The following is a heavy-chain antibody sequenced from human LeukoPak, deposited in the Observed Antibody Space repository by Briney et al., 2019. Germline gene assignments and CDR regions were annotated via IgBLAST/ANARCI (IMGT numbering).Heavy chain of an antibody. CDR3: ARDGRRIQDYWYFDL. Sequence: PGGSLRLSGAASGFTFSDYYMSWIRQAPGKGLEWVSYISSSSGYTNYADSVKGRFTISRDNAKNSLYLQMNSLRAEDTAVYFCARDGRRIQDYWYFDLWGRGTLVTVSS. CDR2: ISSSSGYT. V-gene: IGHV3-11*06. J-gene: IGHJ2*01. D-gene: IGHD5-18*01. CDR1: GFTFSDYY.